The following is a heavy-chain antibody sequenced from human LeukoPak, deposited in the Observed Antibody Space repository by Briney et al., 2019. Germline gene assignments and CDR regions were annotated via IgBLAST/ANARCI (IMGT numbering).Heavy chain of an antibody. CDR1: GFTFSSYG. V-gene: IGHV3-30*18. D-gene: IGHD6-13*01. J-gene: IGHJ4*02. Sequence: PGRSLRLSCAASGFTFSSYGMHWVRQAPGKGLEWVAVISYDGSNKYYADSVKGRFTISRDNSKNTLYLQMNSLRAEDTAVYYCAKEDSSRWYYVDFWGQGTLVTVSS. CDR2: ISYDGSNK. CDR3: AKEDSSRWYYVDF.